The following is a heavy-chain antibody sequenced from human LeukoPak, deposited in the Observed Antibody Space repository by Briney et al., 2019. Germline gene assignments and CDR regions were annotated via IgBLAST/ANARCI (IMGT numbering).Heavy chain of an antibody. CDR2: IKQDGSEK. D-gene: IGHD2/OR15-2a*01. CDR3: AREEDNADEYLREDF. CDR1: GFPFSSYW. J-gene: IGHJ4*02. Sequence: GGSLRLSCAASGFPFSSYWMTWVRQAPGKGLEWVANIKQDGSEKHYVDSVKGRFTISRDNAKNSLYLQMNSLRAEDTAVYYCAREEDNADEYLREDFWGQGILVTVSS. V-gene: IGHV3-7*01.